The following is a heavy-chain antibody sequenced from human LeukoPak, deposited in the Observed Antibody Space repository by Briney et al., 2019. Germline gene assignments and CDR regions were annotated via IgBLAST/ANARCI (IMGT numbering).Heavy chain of an antibody. CDR1: EFSVGSNY. V-gene: IGHV3-74*01. Sequence: GSLRLSCAASEFSVGSNYMTWVRQAPGKGLVWVSRINTDGSSTSYADSVKGRFTISRDNAKNTPYLQMNSLRAEDTALYYCARDLGAYYDSSDNWFDPWGQGTLVTVSS. CDR3: ARDLGAYYDSSDNWFDP. D-gene: IGHD3-22*01. CDR2: INTDGSST. J-gene: IGHJ5*02.